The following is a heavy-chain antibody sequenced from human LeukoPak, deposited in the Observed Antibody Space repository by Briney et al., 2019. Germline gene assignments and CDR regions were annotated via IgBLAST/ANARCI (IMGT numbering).Heavy chain of an antibody. CDR3: AREGDNGYFDY. V-gene: IGHV4-61*02. D-gene: IGHD3-16*01. CDR2: IYTSGST. Sequence: SQTLSLTCTVSGGSISSGSYYWSWIRQPAGKGLEWIGRIYTSGSTNYNPSLKSRVTISVDTSKNQFSLKLSSVTAADTAVYYCAREGDNGYFDYWGQGTLVTVSS. J-gene: IGHJ4*02. CDR1: GGSISSGSYY.